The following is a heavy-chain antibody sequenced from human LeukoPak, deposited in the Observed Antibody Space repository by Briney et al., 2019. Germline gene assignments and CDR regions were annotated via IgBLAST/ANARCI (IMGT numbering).Heavy chain of an antibody. D-gene: IGHD5-12*01. CDR1: GDSISSHY. J-gene: IGHJ5*02. Sequence: PSETLSLTCTVSGDSISSHYWSWIRQPPGKGLEWIGHIYYSGSTNYNPSLKSRVSISVDTSKNQFSLRLSSVTAADTAVYYCARGPGWLPDRWGQGTLVTVSS. V-gene: IGHV4-59*11. CDR3: ARGPGWLPDR. CDR2: IYYSGST.